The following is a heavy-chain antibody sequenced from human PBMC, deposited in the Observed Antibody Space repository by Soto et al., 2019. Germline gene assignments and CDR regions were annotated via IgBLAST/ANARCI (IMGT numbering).Heavy chain of an antibody. J-gene: IGHJ3*02. CDR2: IWYDGSNK. Sequence: GGSLRLSCAASGFTSSSYGMHWVRQAPGKGLEWVAVIWYDGSNKYYADSVKGRFTISRDNSKNTLYLQMNSLRAEDTAVYYCARSPAYYYDSSGYYLTTHDAFDIWGQGTMVTV. CDR1: GFTSSSYG. D-gene: IGHD3-22*01. CDR3: ARSPAYYYDSSGYYLTTHDAFDI. V-gene: IGHV3-33*01.